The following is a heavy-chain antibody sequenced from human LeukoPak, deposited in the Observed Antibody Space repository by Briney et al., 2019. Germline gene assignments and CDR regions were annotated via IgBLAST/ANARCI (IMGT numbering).Heavy chain of an antibody. CDR3: ARPYQLPKSHWFDP. CDR2: ISSSGSTI. V-gene: IGHV3-11*01. D-gene: IGHD2-2*01. Sequence: GGSLRLSCAASGSTFSDYYMSWIRQAPGKGLEWVSYISSSGSTIYYADSVKGRFTISRDNAKNSLYLQMNSLRAEDTAAYYCARPYQLPKSHWFDPWGQGTLVTVSS. J-gene: IGHJ5*02. CDR1: GSTFSDYY.